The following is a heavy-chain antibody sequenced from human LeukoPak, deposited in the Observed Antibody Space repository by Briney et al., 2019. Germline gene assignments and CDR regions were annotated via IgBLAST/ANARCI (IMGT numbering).Heavy chain of an antibody. CDR2: ISWNSGSI. CDR3: AKARGSGTLDYFDS. CDR1: GFTFDDYA. J-gene: IGHJ4*02. V-gene: IGHV3-9*01. Sequence: GGSLRLSCAASGFTFDDYAMHWVRQAPGKGLEWVSGISWNSGSIGYADSVKGRFTISRDNSKNTLYLQMNSLRAEDTAVYYCAKARGSGTLDYFDSWGQGTLVTVSS.